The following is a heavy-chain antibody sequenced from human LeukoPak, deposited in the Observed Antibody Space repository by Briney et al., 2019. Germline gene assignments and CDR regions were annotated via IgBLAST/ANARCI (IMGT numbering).Heavy chain of an antibody. CDR3: ARDRYGSGDYAFDI. J-gene: IGHJ3*02. D-gene: IGHD3-10*01. V-gene: IGHV3-20*04. CDR1: GFSFDDYG. CDR2: INWNGGST. Sequence: GGSLRLSCAASGFSFDDYGMSWVRQAPGKGLEWVSGINWNGGSTGYADSVKGRFTISRDNAKNSLYLQMNSLRDEDTALYYCARDRYGSGDYAFDIWGQGTMVTVSS.